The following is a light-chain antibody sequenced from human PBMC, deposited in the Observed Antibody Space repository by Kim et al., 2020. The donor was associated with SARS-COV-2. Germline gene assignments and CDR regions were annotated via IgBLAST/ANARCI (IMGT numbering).Light chain of an antibody. CDR3: GSWDDSLSGRV. J-gene: IGLJ3*02. V-gene: IGLV1-44*01. CDR2: NDN. Sequence: QSVLTQPPSASGTPGQTVTISCSGRRSNVGNNPVTWFQQVPRTAPKLLMSNDNQRPSRVPDRFSASKSGTSASLAISGLQSEDEAVYYCGSWDDSLSGRVFGGGTQLTVL. CDR1: RSNVGNNP.